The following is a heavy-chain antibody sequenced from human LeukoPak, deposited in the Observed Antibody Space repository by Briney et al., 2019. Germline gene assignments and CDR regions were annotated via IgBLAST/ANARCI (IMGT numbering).Heavy chain of an antibody. CDR1: GFTFISYW. CDR2: IKQDGSEK. V-gene: IGHV3-7*01. Sequence: GGSLTLSFAASGFTFISYWMSWVRQAPGKGLEWVANIKQDGSEKYYVDSVKGRFTISRDNAKNSLYLQMNRLRAEDTAVYYCARGGDDYDFWSGYRPNYGMDVWGQGTTVTVSS. D-gene: IGHD3-3*01. J-gene: IGHJ6*02. CDR3: ARGGDDYDFWSGYRPNYGMDV.